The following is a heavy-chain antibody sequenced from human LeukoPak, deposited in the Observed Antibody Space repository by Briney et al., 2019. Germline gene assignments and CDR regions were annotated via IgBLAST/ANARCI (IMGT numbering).Heavy chain of an antibody. CDR2: IYPRDGST. CDR1: GYTLTSKY. Sequence: ASVKVSCKASGYTLTSKYIHWVRQAPGQGLEWMGMIYPRDGSTSYAQKFQGRVTVTRDTSTSTVHMELSGLRSEDTAVHYCARDQEGFDYWGQGTLVTVSS. CDR3: ARDQEGFDY. V-gene: IGHV1-46*01. J-gene: IGHJ4*02.